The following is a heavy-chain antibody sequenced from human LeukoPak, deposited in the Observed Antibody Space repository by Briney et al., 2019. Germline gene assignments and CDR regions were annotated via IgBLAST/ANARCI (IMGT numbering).Heavy chain of an antibody. CDR3: ARAGGYCSGGSCYNYMDV. Sequence: SVKVSCKASGGTFSSYAISWVRQAPGQGLEGMGGIIPIFGTANYAQKFQGRVTITADESTSTAYMELSRLRSEDTAVYYCARAGGYCSGGSCYNYMDVWGKGTTVTISS. J-gene: IGHJ6*03. D-gene: IGHD2-15*01. V-gene: IGHV1-69*13. CDR1: GGTFSSYA. CDR2: IIPIFGTA.